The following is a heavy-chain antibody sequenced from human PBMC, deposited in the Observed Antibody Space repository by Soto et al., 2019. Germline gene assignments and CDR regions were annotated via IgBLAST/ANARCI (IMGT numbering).Heavy chain of an antibody. CDR3: ARGQEYSQSGLYWFDL. D-gene: IGHD6-6*01. CDR1: GGSICSYY. Sequence: SETLSLTCTVSGGSICSYYWSWIRQPPGKGLEWIGYIYYSGSTNYNPSLKSRVTISVDTSKNQFSLKLSSVTAADTAVYYCARGQEYSQSGLYWFDLWGQGSLVTVSS. J-gene: IGHJ5*02. CDR2: IYYSGST. V-gene: IGHV4-59*01.